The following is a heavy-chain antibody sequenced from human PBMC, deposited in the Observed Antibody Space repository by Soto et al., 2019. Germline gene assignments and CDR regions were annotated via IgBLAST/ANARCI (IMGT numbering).Heavy chain of an antibody. CDR2: ISAYNGNT. Sequence: QVQLVQSGAEVKKPGASVKVSCKASGYTFTSYGISWVRQAPGQGLEWMGWISAYNGNTNYAQKLQGRVTMTTDTSTSTAYMELRSLRSDDTAVYYCARRDVLRYFDWLPDYGMDVWGKGTPVTVSS. V-gene: IGHV1-18*01. CDR3: ARRDVLRYFDWLPDYGMDV. D-gene: IGHD3-9*01. CDR1: GYTFTSYG. J-gene: IGHJ6*04.